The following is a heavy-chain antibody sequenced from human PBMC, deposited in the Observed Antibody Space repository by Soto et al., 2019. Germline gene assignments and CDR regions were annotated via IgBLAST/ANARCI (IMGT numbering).Heavy chain of an antibody. CDR2: IYYSGST. CDR3: ARLIAPAKFDY. V-gene: IGHV4-59*01. Sequence: PSETLSLTCTVSGGSISSYYWSWIRQPPGKGLEWIGYIYYSGSTNYNPSLKSRVTISVDTSKNQFSLKLSSVTAADTAVYYCARLIAPAKFDYWGQGTLVTVSS. D-gene: IGHD6-13*01. J-gene: IGHJ4*02. CDR1: GGSISSYY.